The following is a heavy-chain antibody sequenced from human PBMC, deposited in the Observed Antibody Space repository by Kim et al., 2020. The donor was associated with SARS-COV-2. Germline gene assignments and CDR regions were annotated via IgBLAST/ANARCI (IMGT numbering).Heavy chain of an antibody. CDR1: GGSVSSGSYY. Sequence: SETLSLTCTVSGGSVSSGSYYWSWIRQPPGKGLEWIGYIYYSGSTNYNPSLKSRVTISVDTSKNQFSLKLSSVTAADTAVYYCARVLRDGYEYYFDYWGQGTLVTVSS. CDR3: ARVLRDGYEYYFDY. D-gene: IGHD5-12*01. J-gene: IGHJ4*02. CDR2: IYYSGST. V-gene: IGHV4-61*01.